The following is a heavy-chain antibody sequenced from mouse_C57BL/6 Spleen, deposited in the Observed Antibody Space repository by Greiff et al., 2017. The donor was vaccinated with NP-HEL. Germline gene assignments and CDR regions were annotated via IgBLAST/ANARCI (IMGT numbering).Heavy chain of an antibody. CDR2: INPGSGGT. D-gene: IGHD2-14*01. V-gene: IGHV1-54*01. CDR3: ARSYRGYFDY. J-gene: IGHJ2*01. Sequence: QVQLQQSGAELVRPGTSVKVSCKASGYAFTNYLIEWVKQRPGQGLEWIGVINPGSGGTNYNEKFKGKATLTADKSSSTAYMQLSSLTSEDSAVYFCARSYRGYFDYWGQGTTLTVSS. CDR1: GYAFTNYL.